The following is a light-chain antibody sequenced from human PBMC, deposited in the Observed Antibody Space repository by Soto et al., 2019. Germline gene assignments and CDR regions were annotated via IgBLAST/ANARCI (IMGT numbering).Light chain of an antibody. CDR2: DTY. Sequence: QSVLTQPPSVSAAPGQMVTISCSGSSSNIGNNRVSWYQQLPGAAPKLLIYDTYERPSGIPDRFSGSKSGTSATLGITGLKTGDEADYYCGTWDSSLSAVVFGGGTQVTVL. J-gene: IGLJ2*01. V-gene: IGLV1-51*01. CDR3: GTWDSSLSAVV. CDR1: SSNIGNNR.